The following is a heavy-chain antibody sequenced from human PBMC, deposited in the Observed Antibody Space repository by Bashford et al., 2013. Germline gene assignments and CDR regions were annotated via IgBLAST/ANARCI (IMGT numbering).Heavy chain of an antibody. V-gene: IGHV4-31*03. CDR3: TRRRAAAGTTLQH. CDR2: LLHGST. Sequence: TLSLTCTVSGGSISSVVTTGAGSAXTQEGPGVDWVHLLHGSTYYNPSLKSRVTISVDTSKNQFSLKLSSVTAADTAVYFCTRRRAAAGTTLQHWGQGTLVTVSS. D-gene: IGHD6-13*01. J-gene: IGHJ1*01. CDR1: GGSISSVVTT.